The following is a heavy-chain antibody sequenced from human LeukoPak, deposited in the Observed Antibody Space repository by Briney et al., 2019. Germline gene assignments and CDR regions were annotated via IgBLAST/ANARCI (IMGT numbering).Heavy chain of an antibody. Sequence: PSGTLSLTCAVSGVSMSSSNWWSWVRQAPGRGLEWIGEIYHSGSTNYNPSLKSRVTISVDKSKNHFSLNLSSVTAADTAVYYCARAALVVPAAYNWFDPWGQGTLVTVSS. CDR2: IYHSGST. CDR3: ARAALVVPAAYNWFDP. D-gene: IGHD2-2*01. V-gene: IGHV4-4*02. CDR1: GVSMSSSNW. J-gene: IGHJ5*02.